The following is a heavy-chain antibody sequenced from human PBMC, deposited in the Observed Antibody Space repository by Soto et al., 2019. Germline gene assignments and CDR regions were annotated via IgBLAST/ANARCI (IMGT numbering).Heavy chain of an antibody. J-gene: IGHJ3*02. CDR1: GYTFTSYY. CDR2: INPSGGST. Sequence: ASVKVSCKASGYTFTSYYMHWVRQAPGQGLEWMGIINPSGGSTSYAQKFQGRVTMTRDTSTSTVYMELSSLRSEDTAVYYCARDPPPYDILTGSLSGAFDIWGQGTMVTVSS. V-gene: IGHV1-46*01. D-gene: IGHD3-9*01. CDR3: ARDPPPYDILTGSLSGAFDI.